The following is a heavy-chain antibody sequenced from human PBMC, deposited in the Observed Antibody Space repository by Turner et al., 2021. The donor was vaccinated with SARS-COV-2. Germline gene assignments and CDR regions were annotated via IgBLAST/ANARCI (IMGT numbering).Heavy chain of an antibody. D-gene: IGHD3-10*01. CDR1: GFTFSNYD. CDR2: VGTAGDT. J-gene: IGHJ5*02. V-gene: IGHV3-13*04. CDR3: ARAKFRGLISWFDP. Sequence: EVLLVDSGGGLVPPGGSLRLSCAASGFTFSNYDMHWVRQATGKGLEWVSAVGTAGDTYYPGSVKGRFTISRENGKNSLYLQMNSLRAGDTAVYYCARAKFRGLISWFDPWGQGTLVTVSS.